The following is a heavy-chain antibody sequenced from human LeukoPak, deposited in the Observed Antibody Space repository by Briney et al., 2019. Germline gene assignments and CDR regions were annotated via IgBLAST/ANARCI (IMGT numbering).Heavy chain of an antibody. Sequence: PSETLSLTCSVSGYSISSGYYWGWIRPPPGKGLEGNESIYRSGRRYSNPSLKSRATISADTSNTHFSLKLNSVTAADTAVYFCARAHNWNYWFDPWGQGTLVTVSS. V-gene: IGHV4-38-2*02. J-gene: IGHJ5*02. D-gene: IGHD1-7*01. CDR1: GYSISSGYY. CDR2: IYRSGRR. CDR3: ARAHNWNYWFDP.